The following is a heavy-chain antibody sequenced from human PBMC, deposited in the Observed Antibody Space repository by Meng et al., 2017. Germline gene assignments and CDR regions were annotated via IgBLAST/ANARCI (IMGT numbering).Heavy chain of an antibody. CDR1: GGTFSSYA. CDR2: IIPIFGTA. V-gene: IGHV1-69*06. D-gene: IGHD3-10*01. CDR3: ASLTGWFDP. J-gene: IGHJ5*02. Sequence: QVRVVQSGGEVKEAGSSVKVSCKASGGTFSSYAISWVRQAPGQGLEWMGGIIPIFGTANYAQKFQGRVTITADKSTSTAYMELSSLRSEDTAVYYCASLTGWFDPWGQGTLVTVSS.